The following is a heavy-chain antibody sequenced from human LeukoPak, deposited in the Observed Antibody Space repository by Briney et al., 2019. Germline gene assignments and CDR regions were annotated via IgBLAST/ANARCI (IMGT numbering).Heavy chain of an antibody. V-gene: IGHV1-18*04. CDR3: AREPQFPDYDILTGYYSAQYFDY. J-gene: IGHJ4*02. Sequence: ASVKVSCKASGYTFTSYGISWVRQAPGQGLEWMGWISAYNGNTNYAQKLQGRVTMTTDTSTSTAYMELRSLRSDDTAVYYCAREPQFPDYDILTGYYSAQYFDYWGQGTLVTVSS. D-gene: IGHD3-9*01. CDR1: GYTFTSYG. CDR2: ISAYNGNT.